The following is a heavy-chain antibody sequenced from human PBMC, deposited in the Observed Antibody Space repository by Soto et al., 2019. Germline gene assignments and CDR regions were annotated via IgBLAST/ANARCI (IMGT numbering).Heavy chain of an antibody. CDR3: VRQGPAKMWD. D-gene: IGHD6-25*01. V-gene: IGHV4-39*01. Sequence: QLQLQESGPGLVKPSETLSLTCTVSGGSISSSGYHWGWIRQPPGRGLEWIATLYYSGATFYNSSLNSRVTISVDTSKNQLSLRLSSVTAADTAVYYCVRQGPAKMWDWGQGALVTVSS. J-gene: IGHJ4*02. CDR2: LYYSGAT. CDR1: GGSISSSGYH.